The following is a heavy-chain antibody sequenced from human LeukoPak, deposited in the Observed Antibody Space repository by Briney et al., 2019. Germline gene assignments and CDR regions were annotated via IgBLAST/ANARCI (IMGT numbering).Heavy chain of an antibody. CDR1: GGSISSGDYY. Sequence: SETLSLTCTVSGGSISSGDYYWSWIRQPPEKGLEWIGYIYHSGSTYYNPSLKSRLTISVDTSKNQFSLKLTSVTAADTAVYYCATRTSVFSYFDSWGQGTLVTVSS. V-gene: IGHV4-30-4*01. CDR3: ATRTSVFSYFDS. D-gene: IGHD1-14*01. CDR2: IYHSGST. J-gene: IGHJ4*02.